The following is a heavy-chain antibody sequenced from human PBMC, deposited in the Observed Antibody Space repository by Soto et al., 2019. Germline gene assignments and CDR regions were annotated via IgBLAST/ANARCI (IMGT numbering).Heavy chain of an antibody. V-gene: IGHV4-59*12. D-gene: IGHD6-19*01. CDR1: GGSISSSY. CDR3: ARDRNSYSSGWYFDY. CDR2: IYYSGST. Sequence: PSETLSLTCTVTGGSISSSYWSWIRQPPGKGLEWIGYIYYSGSTNYNPSLKSRVTISIDTSNNQFSLKVTSVTAADTAVYYCARDRNSYSSGWYFDYWGQGTLVTVS. J-gene: IGHJ4*02.